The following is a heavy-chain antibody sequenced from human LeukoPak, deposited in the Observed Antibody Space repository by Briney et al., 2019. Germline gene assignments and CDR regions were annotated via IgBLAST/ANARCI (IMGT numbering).Heavy chain of an antibody. CDR2: INAGNGNA. Sequence: ASVKVSCKASGYTFTSYAMHWVRQAPIQRLECMGWINAGNGNATYAQKFQDRVTFTRDTSASTAYMDLSSLRSEDTAVYYCARVSSGWHGYLDYWGQGTPVTVSS. V-gene: IGHV1-3*01. CDR1: GYTFTSYA. CDR3: ARVSSGWHGYLDY. D-gene: IGHD6-25*01. J-gene: IGHJ4*02.